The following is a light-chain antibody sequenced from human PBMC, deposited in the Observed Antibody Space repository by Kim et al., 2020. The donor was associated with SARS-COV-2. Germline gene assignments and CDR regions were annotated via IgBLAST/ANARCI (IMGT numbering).Light chain of an antibody. CDR2: DVS. Sequence: GPSITISCTATSSDVGGYNYVSWYQQHPGKAPKLMIYDVSNRPSGVSNRFSSSKSGNTASLTISRLQAEDEADYYCSSYTSSSSYVFGTGTKVTVL. J-gene: IGLJ1*01. CDR3: SSYTSSSSYV. CDR1: SSDVGGYNY. V-gene: IGLV2-14*03.